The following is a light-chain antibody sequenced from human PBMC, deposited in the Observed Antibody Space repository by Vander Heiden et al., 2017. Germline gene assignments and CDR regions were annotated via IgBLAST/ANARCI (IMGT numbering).Light chain of an antibody. CDR2: LGS. V-gene: IGKV2-28*01. Sequence: DILMTQSPLSLPVTHGEPASISCRSSQSLLHGNGYNYLHWYLQKPGQSPQLLIYLGSLRTSGVPDRFSGSGSGTDFTLKISRVEAEDVGVYYCMQTLQTPWTFGQGTKVEIK. CDR3: MQTLQTPWT. CDR1: QSLLHGNGYNY. J-gene: IGKJ1*01.